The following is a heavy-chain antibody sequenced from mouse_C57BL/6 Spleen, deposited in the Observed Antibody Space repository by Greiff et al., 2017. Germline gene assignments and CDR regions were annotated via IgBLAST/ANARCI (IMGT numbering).Heavy chain of an antibody. CDR1: GYTFTSYW. CDR2: IHPNSGST. V-gene: IGHV1-64*01. CDR3: ARRENDYDYAMDY. J-gene: IGHJ4*01. D-gene: IGHD2-4*01. Sequence: QVQLQQSGAELVKPGASVKLSCKASGYTFTSYWMHWVKQRPGQGLEWIGMIHPNSGSTNYNEKFKSKATLTVDKSSSTAYMQLSSLTSEDSAVYYCARRENDYDYAMDYWGQGTSVTVSS.